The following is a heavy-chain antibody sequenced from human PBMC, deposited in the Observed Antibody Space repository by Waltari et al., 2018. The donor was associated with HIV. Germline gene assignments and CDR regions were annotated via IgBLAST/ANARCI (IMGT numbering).Heavy chain of an antibody. CDR1: GGSFSGYY. CDR2: INHSGST. Sequence: QVQLQQWGAGLLKPSETLSLTCAVYGGSFSGYYWSWIRQPPGKGLEWIGEINHSGSTNYNPSLKSRVTISVDTSKNQFSLKLSSVTAADTAVYYCARYYVARKGGVVSWGQGTLVTVSS. CDR3: ARYYVARKGGVVS. J-gene: IGHJ5*02. V-gene: IGHV4-34*01. D-gene: IGHD3-10*02.